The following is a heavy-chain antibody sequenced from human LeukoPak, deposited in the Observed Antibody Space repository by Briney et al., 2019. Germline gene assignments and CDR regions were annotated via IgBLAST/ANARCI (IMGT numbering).Heavy chain of an antibody. CDR3: AIIEYSSSSVDY. V-gene: IGHV1-2*06. J-gene: IGHJ4*02. CDR1: GYTFTGYY. Sequence: ALVKVPCKASGYTFTGYYMHWVRQAPGQGLEWMGRIDPNSGVTNYAQKFQGRVTMTRDTSISTAYMELSRLRSDDTAVYYCAIIEYSSSSVDYWGQGTLVTVSS. D-gene: IGHD6-6*01. CDR2: IDPNSGVT.